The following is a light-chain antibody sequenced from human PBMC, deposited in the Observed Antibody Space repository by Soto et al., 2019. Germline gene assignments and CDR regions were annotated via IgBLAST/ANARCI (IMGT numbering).Light chain of an antibody. CDR1: QSVSSSY. V-gene: IGKV3-20*01. CDR2: GAS. CDR3: QQYGSSTIFT. J-gene: IGKJ3*01. Sequence: EIVLTQSPGTLSLSPGERATLSCRASQSVSSSYLAWYQQKPGPAPRLLIYGASSRATGIPDRFSGSGSGPDFTLTISRLEPGDYAVYYCQQYGSSTIFTFGPGTKVDIK.